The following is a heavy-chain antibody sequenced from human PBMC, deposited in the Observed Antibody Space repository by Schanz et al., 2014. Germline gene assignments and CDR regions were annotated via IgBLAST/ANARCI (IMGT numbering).Heavy chain of an antibody. J-gene: IGHJ4*02. Sequence: EVHLVESGGGLVQPGGSLRLSCAASGFTFSSYAMTWVRQAPGKGLEWVSAISGSGGSTYYADSVKGRFTISRDNSKNTVYIQMNSLRAEDTAVYYCARGGPAYYFDDWGQGTLVTVSS. V-gene: IGHV3-23*04. CDR2: ISGSGGST. CDR1: GFTFSSYA. CDR3: ARGGPAYYFDD.